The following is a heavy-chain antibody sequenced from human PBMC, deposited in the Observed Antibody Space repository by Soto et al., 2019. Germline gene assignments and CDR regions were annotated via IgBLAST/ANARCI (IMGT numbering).Heavy chain of an antibody. CDR2: VKPHSGNI. Sequence: QVQLVQSGAEVKKPGASVKVSCKASGYTFTTYDINWVRQATGLGLEWMGWVKPHSGNIGYAQKFQGRVTMTRDTSINTAYLELRNLRSEDTALYYCVRGKFWFDTWGQGTLVTVSS. V-gene: IGHV1-8*01. J-gene: IGHJ5*02. CDR3: VRGKFWFDT. CDR1: GYTFTTYD.